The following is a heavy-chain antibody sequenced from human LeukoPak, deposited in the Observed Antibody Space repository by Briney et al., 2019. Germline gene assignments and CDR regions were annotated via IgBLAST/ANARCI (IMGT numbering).Heavy chain of an antibody. Sequence: GGSLGLSCVASGFTFSSYSMNWVRQPPGKGPEWVSYISSDDTTIYYADSVKGRFTISRDNAKNSLYLQMNSLRDEDTAVYYCARDMWAPKWYFDLWGRGTLVTVSS. D-gene: IGHD1-26*01. J-gene: IGHJ2*01. V-gene: IGHV3-48*02. CDR1: GFTFSSYS. CDR3: ARDMWAPKWYFDL. CDR2: ISSDDTTI.